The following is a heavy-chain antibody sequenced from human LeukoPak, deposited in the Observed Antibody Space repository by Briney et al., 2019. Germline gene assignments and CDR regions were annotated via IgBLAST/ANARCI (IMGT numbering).Heavy chain of an antibody. CDR1: GFTFSSYE. Sequence: GGSLRLSCAASGFTFSSYEMNWVRQAPGKGLEWVGRIKSKTDGGTTDYAAPVKGRFTISRDDSKNTLYLQMNSLKTEDTAVYYCTTDDYYDSSGYTGYFDYWGQGTLVTVSS. D-gene: IGHD3-22*01. CDR3: TTDDYYDSSGYTGYFDY. V-gene: IGHV3-15*01. J-gene: IGHJ4*02. CDR2: IKSKTDGGTT.